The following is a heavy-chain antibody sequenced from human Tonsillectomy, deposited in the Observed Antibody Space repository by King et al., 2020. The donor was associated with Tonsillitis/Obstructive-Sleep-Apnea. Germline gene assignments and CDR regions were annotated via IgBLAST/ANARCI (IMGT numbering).Heavy chain of an antibody. CDR3: VWNSGDSSWGDYFYYIDV. CDR1: GDSISSSLYY. Sequence: QLQLQESGPGLVKPSETLSLSCSVSGDSISSSLYYWGWIRQPPGKGLEWIATIYYSGTTYYNPSLTSRVTISVATSKSQFSLNLNSVTAADTAVYYCVWNSGDSSWGDYFYYIDVWGKGTMVTVSS. V-gene: IGHV4-39*01. CDR2: IYYSGTT. J-gene: IGHJ6*03. D-gene: IGHD6-6*01.